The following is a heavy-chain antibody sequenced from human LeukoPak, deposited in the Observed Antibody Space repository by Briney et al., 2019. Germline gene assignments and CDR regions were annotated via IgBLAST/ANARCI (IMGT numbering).Heavy chain of an antibody. CDR3: ARDIGSPFDY. D-gene: IGHD3-10*01. CDR1: GGSISSSSYY. Sequence: SETLSLTCTVSGGSISSSSYYWSWIRQPPGKGLEWIGYIYYSGSTNYNPSLKSRVTISVDTSKNQFSLKLSSVTAADTAVYYCARDIGSPFDYWGQGTLVTVSS. CDR2: IYYSGST. J-gene: IGHJ4*02. V-gene: IGHV4-61*01.